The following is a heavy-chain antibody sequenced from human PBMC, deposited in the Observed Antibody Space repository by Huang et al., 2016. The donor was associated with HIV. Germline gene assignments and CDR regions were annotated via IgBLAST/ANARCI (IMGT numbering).Heavy chain of an antibody. D-gene: IGHD6-6*01. CDR3: ASASIAARRWFDP. J-gene: IGHJ5*02. Sequence: QVQLQESGPGLVKPSETLSLTCTVSGGSMSSYYGRWIRQPPGKGLEWIVYIYYSGGTNYTPARKSRVTISVDTSKNQFSLRLSSVTAADTAVYYWASASIAARRWFDPWGQGSLVTVSS. V-gene: IGHV4-59*01. CDR1: GGSMSSYY. CDR2: IYYSGGT.